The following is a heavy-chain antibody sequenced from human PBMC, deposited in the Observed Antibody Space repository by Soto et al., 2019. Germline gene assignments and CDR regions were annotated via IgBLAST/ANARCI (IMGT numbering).Heavy chain of an antibody. J-gene: IGHJ6*02. CDR1: GGSFSGYY. CDR2: IDHSGGT. D-gene: IGHD6-13*01. Sequence: SETLSLTCAVYGGSFSGYYWTWIRQPPGKGLEWIGEIDHSGGTKYMPSFKSRVTISLDTSKNHFSLKLTSVAAADTAVYYCATSRVQRFYYHGMDFWGQGTTVTVSS. CDR3: ATSRVQRFYYHGMDF. V-gene: IGHV4-34*01.